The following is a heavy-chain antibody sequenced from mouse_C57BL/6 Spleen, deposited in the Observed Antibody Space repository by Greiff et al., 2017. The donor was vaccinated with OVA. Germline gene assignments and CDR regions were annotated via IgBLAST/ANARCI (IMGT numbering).Heavy chain of an antibody. CDR1: GFTFSNYW. V-gene: IGHV6-3*01. Sequence: EVMLVESGGGLVQPGGSMKLSCVASGFTFSNYWMNWVRQSPEKGLEWVAQIRLKSDNYATHYAESVKGRFTISRDDSKSRVYLQMNNLRAEDTGIYYCTGFYYGSIWFAYWGQGTLVTVSA. CDR2: IRLKSDNYAT. D-gene: IGHD1-1*01. J-gene: IGHJ3*01. CDR3: TGFYYGSIWFAY.